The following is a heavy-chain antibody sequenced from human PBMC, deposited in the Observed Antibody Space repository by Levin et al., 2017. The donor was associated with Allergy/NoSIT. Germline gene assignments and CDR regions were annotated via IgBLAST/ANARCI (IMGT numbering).Heavy chain of an antibody. CDR3: ARLLGGGTRAFDR. Sequence: GESLKISCAASGFTFSSYWMHWVRQVPGKGLVWVSRITGDESSTDYADSVKGRFTISRDNAKNTLYLQMNSLRAEDTAVYYCARLLGGGTRAFDRWGQGTMVTVSS. J-gene: IGHJ3*01. CDR2: ITGDESST. CDR1: GFTFSSYW. D-gene: IGHD2-15*01. V-gene: IGHV3-74*01.